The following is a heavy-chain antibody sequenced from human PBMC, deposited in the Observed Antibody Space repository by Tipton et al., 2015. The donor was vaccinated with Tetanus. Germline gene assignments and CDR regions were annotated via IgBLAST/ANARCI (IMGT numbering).Heavy chain of an antibody. CDR3: ARRGGDFLTGYYDS. J-gene: IGHJ4*02. CDR2: IYYSGST. D-gene: IGHD3-9*01. V-gene: IGHV4-39*01. CDR1: GGSISNSEYY. Sequence: TLSLTCSLSGGSISNSEYYWAWIRQPPGKGLEWIGRIYYSGSTSYNPSLKSRVTISVDTSKNQFSLERNSVTAADTAVYYCARRGGDFLTGYYDSWGQGTLVTVSS.